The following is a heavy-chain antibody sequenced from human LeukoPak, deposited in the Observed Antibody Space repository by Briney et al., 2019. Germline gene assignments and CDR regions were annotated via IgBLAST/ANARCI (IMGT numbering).Heavy chain of an antibody. CDR2: INPNSGDR. CDR1: GYTFTGYY. CDR3: ARNLTVQATAAIVYYFDY. Sequence: ASVKVSCKASGYTFTGYYMHWVRRAPGQGLEWMGWINPNSGDRNYAQKFQGRVTMTRDTSISTAHMELSGLTSDDTAVYYCARNLTVQATAAIVYYFDYWGQGTLVTVSS. D-gene: IGHD6-25*01. V-gene: IGHV1-2*02. J-gene: IGHJ4*02.